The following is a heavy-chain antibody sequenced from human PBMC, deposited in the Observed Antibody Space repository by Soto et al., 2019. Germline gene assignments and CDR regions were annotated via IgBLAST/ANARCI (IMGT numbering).Heavy chain of an antibody. D-gene: IGHD7-27*01. CDR2: ISYDGSNK. CDR3: VKDLGRNYYYGMDV. Sequence: QVQLVESGGGVVQPGRSLRLSCAASGFTFSSYGMHWVRQAPGKGLEWVAVISYDGSNKYFADSVKGRFTISRDNSKNTLYLQMNSLRAEDTAVYYCVKDLGRNYYYGMDVWGPGTTVTVSS. CDR1: GFTFSSYG. V-gene: IGHV3-30*18. J-gene: IGHJ6*02.